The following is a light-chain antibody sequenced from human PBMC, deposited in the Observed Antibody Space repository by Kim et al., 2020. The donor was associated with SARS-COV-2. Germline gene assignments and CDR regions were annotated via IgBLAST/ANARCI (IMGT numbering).Light chain of an antibody. CDR2: GAS. CDR1: QTVSTN. J-gene: IGKJ2*01. V-gene: IGKV3-15*01. CDR3: QQYNDWPPVYT. Sequence: EIVMTQSPATLSVSPGDRATLSCRASQTVSTNLAWYQHKPGQAPRLLIYGASTRATGIPARFSGSGSGTEFTLTISSLQSEDFAVYYCQQYNDWPPVYTFGQGTKLEI.